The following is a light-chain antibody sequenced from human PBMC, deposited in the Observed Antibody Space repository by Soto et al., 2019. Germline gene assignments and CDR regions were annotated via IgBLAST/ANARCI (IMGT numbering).Light chain of an antibody. J-gene: IGLJ2*01. Sequence: QSALTQPPSASGSPGQSVTISCTGTSSDAGGYNFVSWYQQNPGKAPKLMIFEVNKRPSGVPDRFSGSKSGNTASLTVSGLQAEDEADYYCSSYEGTNVVFGGGTKLTVL. V-gene: IGLV2-8*01. CDR2: EVN. CDR3: SSYEGTNVV. CDR1: SSDAGGYNF.